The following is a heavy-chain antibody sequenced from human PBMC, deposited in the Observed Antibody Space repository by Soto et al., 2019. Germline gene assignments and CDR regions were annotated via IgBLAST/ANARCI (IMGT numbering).Heavy chain of an antibody. CDR3: ARTLNIVATIPAGFDY. D-gene: IGHD5-12*01. Sequence: GGSLRLSCAASGFTFSSYSMNWVRQAPGKGLEWVSYISSSSTIYYADSVKGRFTISRDNAKNSLYLQMNSLRAEDTAVYYCARTLNIVATIPAGFDYWGQGTLVTVSS. V-gene: IGHV3-48*01. CDR1: GFTFSSYS. J-gene: IGHJ4*02. CDR2: ISSSSTI.